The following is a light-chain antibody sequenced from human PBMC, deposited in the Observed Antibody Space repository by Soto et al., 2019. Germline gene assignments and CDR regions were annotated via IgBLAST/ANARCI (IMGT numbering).Light chain of an antibody. V-gene: IGLV1-40*01. CDR3: QSYASSRSYV. J-gene: IGLJ1*01. CDR2: GNS. Sequence: QSVLTQPPSLSGAPGQRVTISCTWSSSNIGAGYDVHWYQQLPGTVPKLLIYGNSNRPSGVPDRFSCSKSGTSASLAITGLQAEDEADDYCQSYASSRSYVFGTGTKVTVL. CDR1: SSNIGAGYD.